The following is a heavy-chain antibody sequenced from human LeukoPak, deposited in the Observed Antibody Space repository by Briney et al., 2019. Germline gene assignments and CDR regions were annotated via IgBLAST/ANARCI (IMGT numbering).Heavy chain of an antibody. J-gene: IGHJ6*03. CDR1: GFTFSSYW. V-gene: IGHV3-7*01. D-gene: IGHD5-12*01. Sequence: PGGSLRLSCAASGFTFSSYWMSWVRQAPGKGLEWVANIKQDGSEKYYVDSVKGRFTISRDNAKNSLYLQMNSLRAEDTAVYYCARGGRDGYDPFSSDYMDVWGKGTTVTVSS. CDR3: ARGGRDGYDPFSSDYMDV. CDR2: IKQDGSEK.